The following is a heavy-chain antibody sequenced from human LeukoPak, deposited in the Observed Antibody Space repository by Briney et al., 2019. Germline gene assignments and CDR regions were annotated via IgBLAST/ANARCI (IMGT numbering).Heavy chain of an antibody. Sequence: GASVKVSCKASGGTFSSYAISWVRQAPGQGLEWMGGIIPIFGTANYAQKFQGRVTITADKSTSTAYMELSSLRSEDTAVYYCARDLGTMRGFDPWGQGTLVTVSS. CDR2: IIPIFGTA. D-gene: IGHD1-7*01. J-gene: IGHJ5*02. CDR3: ARDLGTMRGFDP. CDR1: GGTFSSYA. V-gene: IGHV1-69*06.